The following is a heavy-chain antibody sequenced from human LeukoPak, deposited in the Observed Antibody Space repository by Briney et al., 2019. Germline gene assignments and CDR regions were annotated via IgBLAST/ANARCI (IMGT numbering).Heavy chain of an antibody. V-gene: IGHV5-51*01. CDR1: RYIFTNDW. Sequence: GESLKISCKGSRYIFTNDWIGWVRQMPGKGLEWMGITYPADSDTRYSPSFQGQVTISADKSITTVYLQWNSLKASDTAIYYCARQVLARDAFDIWGQGTMVTVSS. CDR2: TYPADSDT. CDR3: ARQVLARDAFDI. J-gene: IGHJ3*02.